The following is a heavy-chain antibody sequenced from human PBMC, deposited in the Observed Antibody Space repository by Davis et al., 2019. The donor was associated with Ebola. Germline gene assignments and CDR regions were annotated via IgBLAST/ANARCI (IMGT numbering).Heavy chain of an antibody. CDR1: GGSISSSNW. CDR3: ARRVIIMVRETHWFDP. D-gene: IGHD3-10*01. V-gene: IGHV4-4*02. Sequence: MPSETLSLTCAVSGGSISSSNWWSWVRQPPGKGLEWIGEIYHSGSTNYNPSLKSRVTISVDTSKNQFSLKLSSVTAADTAVYYCARRVIIMVRETHWFDPWAREPWSPSPQ. CDR2: IYHSGST. J-gene: IGHJ5*02.